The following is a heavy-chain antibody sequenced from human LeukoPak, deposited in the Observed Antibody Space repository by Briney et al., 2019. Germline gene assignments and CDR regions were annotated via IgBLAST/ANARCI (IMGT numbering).Heavy chain of an antibody. V-gene: IGHV3-7*01. Sequence: PGGSLRLSCAASGFTFSKPWMSWVRQAPGKGLEWVANMNEDGSERDYVDSVKGRFTISRDNARKSLYLQMSSLRAEDTAAYYCATYTHWVAGDVWGQGTTVTVSS. CDR1: GFTFSKPW. CDR3: ATYTHWVAGDV. D-gene: IGHD3-16*01. CDR2: MNEDGSER. J-gene: IGHJ6*02.